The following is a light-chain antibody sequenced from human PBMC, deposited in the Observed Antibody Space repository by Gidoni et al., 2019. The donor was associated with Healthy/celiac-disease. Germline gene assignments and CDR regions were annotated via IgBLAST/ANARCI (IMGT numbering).Light chain of an antibody. CDR1: SSDAGGYNY. CDR2: EVS. J-gene: IGLJ2*01. Sequence: QSALTQPASVSGSPGQSLTSSCTGISSDAGGYNYVSWYQHHPGKAPKLMIYEVSNRPSGVSNRFSGSKSGNTASLTISGLQAEDEAHYYCSSYTSNTNVIFGGGTKLTVL. V-gene: IGLV2-14*01. CDR3: SSYTSNTNVI.